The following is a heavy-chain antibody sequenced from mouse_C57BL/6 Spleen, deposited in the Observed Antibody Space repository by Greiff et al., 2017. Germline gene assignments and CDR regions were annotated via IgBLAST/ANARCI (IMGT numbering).Heavy chain of an antibody. Sequence: EVKLVESGGGLVKPGGSLKLSCAASGFTFSDYGMHWVRQAPEKGLEWVAYISSGSSTIYYADTVKGRFTISRDNAKNTLFRQMTSLRSEDTAMYYCARRDYDGVAYWGQGTLVTVSA. V-gene: IGHV5-17*01. CDR3: ARRDYDGVAY. CDR2: ISSGSSTI. D-gene: IGHD2-4*01. CDR1: GFTFSDYG. J-gene: IGHJ3*01.